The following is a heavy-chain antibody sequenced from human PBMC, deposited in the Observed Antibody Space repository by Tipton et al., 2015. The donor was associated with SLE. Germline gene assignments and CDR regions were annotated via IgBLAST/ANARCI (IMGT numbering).Heavy chain of an antibody. Sequence: TLSLTCTVSGGSISSHYWSWIRQPPGKGLEWIGYIYYSGSTNYNPSLKSRVTISVDTSKNQFSLKLSSVTAADTAVYYCARDEGEGAFDIWGQGTMVTVSS. CDR2: IYYSGST. D-gene: IGHD3-16*01. CDR1: GGSISSHY. V-gene: IGHV4-59*11. J-gene: IGHJ3*02. CDR3: ARDEGEGAFDI.